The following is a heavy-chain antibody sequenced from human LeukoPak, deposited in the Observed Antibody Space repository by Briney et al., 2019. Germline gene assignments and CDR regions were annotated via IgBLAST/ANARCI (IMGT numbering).Heavy chain of an antibody. V-gene: IGHV1-69*05. CDR3: ARGDFWSGYTEMGYYYYYMDV. J-gene: IGHJ6*03. CDR1: GGTFSSYA. CDR2: IIPIFGTA. Sequence: ASVKVSCKASGGTFSSYAISWVRQAPGQGLEWMGGIIPIFGTANYAQKFQGRVTITTDESTSTAYMELSSLRSEDTAVYYCARGDFWSGYTEMGYYYYYMDVWGKGTTVTVSS. D-gene: IGHD3-3*01.